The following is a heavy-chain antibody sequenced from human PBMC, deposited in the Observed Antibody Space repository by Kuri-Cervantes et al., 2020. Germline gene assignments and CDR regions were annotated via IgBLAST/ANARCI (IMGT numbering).Heavy chain of an antibody. CDR2: IYYSGST. CDR1: GGSISSYY. J-gene: IGHJ6*02. Sequence: SETLSLTCTVSGGSISSYYWSWIRQPPGKGLEWIEYIYYSGSTNYNPSLKSRVTISVDTSKNQFSLKLSSVTAADTAVYYCASSPRYDFWSGYYKTQYGMDVWGQGTTVTISS. V-gene: IGHV4-59*01. CDR3: ASSPRYDFWSGYYKTQYGMDV. D-gene: IGHD3-3*01.